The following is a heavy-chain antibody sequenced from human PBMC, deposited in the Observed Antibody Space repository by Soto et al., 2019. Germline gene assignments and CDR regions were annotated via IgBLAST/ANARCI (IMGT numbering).Heavy chain of an antibody. J-gene: IGHJ4*02. V-gene: IGHV4-59*12. CDR2: IYYSGST. CDR1: GGSISSDH. Sequence: SETLSLTCTVSGGSISSDHWSCIRQPPGKGLEWIGYIYYSGSTNYNPSLKSRVTISVDTSKNQFSLKLSSVTAADTAVYYCGRGHLSGCWGRG. D-gene: IGHD3-10*01. CDR3: GRGHLSGC.